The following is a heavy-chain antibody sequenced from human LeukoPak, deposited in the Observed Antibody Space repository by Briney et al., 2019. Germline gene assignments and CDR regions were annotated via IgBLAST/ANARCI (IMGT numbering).Heavy chain of an antibody. Sequence: GGSLRLSCAASGFAFSDYWMNWVRQAPGKGLEWVSSISSSSSYIYYADSVKGRFTISRDNAKNSLYLQMNSLRAEDTAVYYCARGGTTVIQPSYWGQGTLVTVSS. CDR1: GFAFSDYW. J-gene: IGHJ4*02. V-gene: IGHV3-21*01. D-gene: IGHD4-17*01. CDR2: ISSSSSYI. CDR3: ARGGTTVIQPSY.